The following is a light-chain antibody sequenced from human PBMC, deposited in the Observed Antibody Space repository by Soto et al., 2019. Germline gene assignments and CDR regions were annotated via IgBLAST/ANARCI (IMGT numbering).Light chain of an antibody. Sequence: QSVLTQPPSASGSPGQSVTISCTGTSNDVGGYHYVSWYQQHPGKAPKLMIHEVTKRPSGVPDRFSGSKSGNTASLTVSGLQGEDEADYYCSSYAGSNNLVFGGGTKLTV. CDR3: SSYAGSNNLV. CDR2: EVT. J-gene: IGLJ2*01. CDR1: SNDVGGYHY. V-gene: IGLV2-8*01.